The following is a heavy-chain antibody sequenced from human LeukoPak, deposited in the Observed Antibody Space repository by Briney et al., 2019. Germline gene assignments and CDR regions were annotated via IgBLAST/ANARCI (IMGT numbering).Heavy chain of an antibody. D-gene: IGHD3-22*01. CDR3: ARDAWLYDSSGYYLY. Sequence: PGGSLRLSCAASGFTFSSYAMHWVRQAPGKGLEWVAVISYDGSNKYYADSVKGRFTISGDNSKNTLYLQMNSLRAEDTAVYYCARDAWLYDSSGYYLYWGQGTLVTVSS. J-gene: IGHJ4*02. V-gene: IGHV3-30-3*01. CDR1: GFTFSSYA. CDR2: ISYDGSNK.